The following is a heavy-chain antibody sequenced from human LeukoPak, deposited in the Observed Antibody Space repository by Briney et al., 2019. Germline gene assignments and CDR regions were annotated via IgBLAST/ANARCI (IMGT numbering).Heavy chain of an antibody. J-gene: IGHJ1*01. Sequence: GGSLRLSCAASGFTFSDYYMSWIRQAPGRGREWISYISSSGTTIYYTDSVKGRFTISRDNAKNSMYLQMSSLTAEDTAVYYCARETGSSGRPQFFQHWGQGTLVTVSS. CDR2: ISSSGTTI. CDR1: GFTFSDYY. D-gene: IGHD6-19*01. V-gene: IGHV3-11*01. CDR3: ARETGSSGRPQFFQH.